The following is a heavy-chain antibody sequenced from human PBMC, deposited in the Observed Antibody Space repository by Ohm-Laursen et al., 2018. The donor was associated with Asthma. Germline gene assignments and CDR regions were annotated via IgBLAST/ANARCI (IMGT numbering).Heavy chain of an antibody. Sequence: SDTLSLTCTVSGGSIGSDDYYWSWIRQPPGKGLEWIGYIYHSVSTYYSPSLKSRVAISGDTSKNQFSLKLSFVTAADTAVYYCARGGRLQGFHFDPWGQGTLVTVSS. J-gene: IGHJ5*02. CDR3: ARGGRLQGFHFDP. CDR2: IYHSVST. V-gene: IGHV4-30-4*02. CDR1: GGSIGSDDYY. D-gene: IGHD3-16*01.